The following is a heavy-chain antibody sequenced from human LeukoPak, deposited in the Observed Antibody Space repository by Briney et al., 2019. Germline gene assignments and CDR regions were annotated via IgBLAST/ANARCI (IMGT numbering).Heavy chain of an antibody. D-gene: IGHD3-22*01. CDR1: GFTFSSYA. CDR2: ISYDGSNK. V-gene: IGHV3-30-3*01. Sequence: GGSLRLSCAASGFTFSSYAMHWVRQAPGKGLEWVAVISYDGSNKYYADSVKGRLTISRDNSKNTLYLQMNSLRAEDTAVYYCARDGIVVVPHFDYWGQGTLVTVSS. J-gene: IGHJ4*02. CDR3: ARDGIVVVPHFDY.